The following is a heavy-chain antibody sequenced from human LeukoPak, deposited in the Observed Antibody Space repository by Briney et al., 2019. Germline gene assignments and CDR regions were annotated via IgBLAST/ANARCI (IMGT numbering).Heavy chain of an antibody. CDR3: ARNAYYDFWSGLTHYYYYYIDV. J-gene: IGHJ6*03. D-gene: IGHD3-3*01. Sequence: SETLSLTCTVSGGSISSGSYYWSWIRQPAGKGLEWIGRIYTSGSTNYNPSLKSRVTISVDTTKNHFSLNLSSVTAADTAVYYCARNAYYDFWSGLTHYYYYYIDVWGKGATVTVSS. CDR2: IYTSGST. V-gene: IGHV4-61*02. CDR1: GGSISSGSYY.